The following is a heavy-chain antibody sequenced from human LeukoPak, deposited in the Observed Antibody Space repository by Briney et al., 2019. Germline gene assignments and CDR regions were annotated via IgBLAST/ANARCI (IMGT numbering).Heavy chain of an antibody. V-gene: IGHV3-15*01. CDR3: TTGDWTAGN. Sequence: GGSLRLSCAASGFTFTNAWMSWVGQAPGKGLEGVGRIKSQIGGGTRDYAAPVKGRFTISKDDSKNTLYLQMNGLKTDDTAVYYCTTGDWTAGNWGQGTLVAVSS. J-gene: IGHJ4*02. CDR2: IKSQIGGGTR. D-gene: IGHD3/OR15-3a*01. CDR1: GFTFTNAW.